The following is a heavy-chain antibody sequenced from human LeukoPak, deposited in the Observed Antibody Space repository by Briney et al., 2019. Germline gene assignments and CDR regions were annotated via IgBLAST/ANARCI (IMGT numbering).Heavy chain of an antibody. CDR2: IRYDGSNK. J-gene: IGHJ4*02. CDR1: GVTFXXYG. D-gene: IGHD6-19*01. CDR3: ARDLGYSSGPNY. V-gene: IGHV3-30*02. Sequence: GVTFXXYGMHWVRQAPGKGLEWVAFIRYDGSNKYYADSVKGRFTISRDNAKNSLYLQMNSLRAEDTAVYYCARDLGYSSGPNYWGQGTRVTVSS.